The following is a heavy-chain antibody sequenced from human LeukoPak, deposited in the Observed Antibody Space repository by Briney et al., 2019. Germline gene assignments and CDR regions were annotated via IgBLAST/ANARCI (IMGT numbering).Heavy chain of an antibody. CDR2: ISSSSSYI. Sequence: GGSLRLSCAASGFTFSSYSMNWVRQAPGKGLEWVSSISSSSSYIYYADSVKGRFTISRDNAKNSLYLQMNSLRAEDTAVYYCARGGPTKYSFDYWGQGTLVTVSS. D-gene: IGHD1-26*01. V-gene: IGHV3-21*01. CDR3: ARGGPTKYSFDY. J-gene: IGHJ4*02. CDR1: GFTFSSYS.